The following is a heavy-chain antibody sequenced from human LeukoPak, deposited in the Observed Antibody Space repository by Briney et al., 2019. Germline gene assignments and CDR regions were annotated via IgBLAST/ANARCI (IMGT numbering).Heavy chain of an antibody. J-gene: IGHJ4*02. CDR3: GRSYGSGIDS. D-gene: IGHD3-10*01. CDR1: GASISSHY. CDR2: IHYSGST. Sequence: ETVSLTCSVSGASISSHYWSWIRQPPGKGLEWIGYIHYSGSTNCNPSPKSRVTISLDTSKNQFSLKLTSVTAADTAVYYCGRSYGSGIDSWGQG. V-gene: IGHV4-59*11.